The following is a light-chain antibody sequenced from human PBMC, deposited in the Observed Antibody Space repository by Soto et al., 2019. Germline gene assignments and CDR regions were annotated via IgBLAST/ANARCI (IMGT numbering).Light chain of an antibody. CDR1: SSDVGGYTY. J-gene: IGLJ1*01. Sequence: SALTQPPSASGSPGQSVTISCPGTSSDVGGYTYVSWYQQHPGKAPKLMIYEVTKRPSGVPDRFSGSKSGNTASLTVSGLQAEDEADYYCSSYAGSNSFVFGTGTKVTVL. CDR3: SSYAGSNSFV. CDR2: EVT. V-gene: IGLV2-8*01.